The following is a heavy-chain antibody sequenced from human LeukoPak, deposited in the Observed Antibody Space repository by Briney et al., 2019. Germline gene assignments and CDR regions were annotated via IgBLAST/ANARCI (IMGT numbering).Heavy chain of an antibody. Sequence: GGSLRLSCAASGFTFSSYAMSWVRQAPGKGLEWVSAISGSGGSTYYADSVKGRFTISRDNSKNTLYLQMNSLRAEDTAVYYCARDLRGEWELPGAFDIWGQGTMVTVSS. CDR1: GFTFSSYA. V-gene: IGHV3-23*01. D-gene: IGHD1-26*01. CDR2: ISGSGGST. CDR3: ARDLRGEWELPGAFDI. J-gene: IGHJ3*02.